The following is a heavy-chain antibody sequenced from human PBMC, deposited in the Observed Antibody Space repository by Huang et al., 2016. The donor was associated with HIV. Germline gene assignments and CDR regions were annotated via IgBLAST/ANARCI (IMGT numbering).Heavy chain of an antibody. J-gene: IGHJ4*02. Sequence: QVQLLQSGAEVKKPGSSVKVSCKASGGPFRSYSIAWVRQAPGQGLEWMASLMPVFDSPKYAQKLQGRVRVTADESTSTVYMEWRDLRPDDTAVYFCARGSLEYSVSSSLDYWGQGTHVTVSS. CDR3: ARGSLEYSVSSSLDY. CDR1: GGPFRSYS. D-gene: IGHD4-4*01. V-gene: IGHV1-69*13. CDR2: LMPVFDSP.